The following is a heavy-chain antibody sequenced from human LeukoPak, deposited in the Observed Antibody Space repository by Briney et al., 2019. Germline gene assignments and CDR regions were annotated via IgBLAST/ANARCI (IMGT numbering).Heavy chain of an antibody. D-gene: IGHD3-22*01. CDR1: GYSFTSYW. CDR3: ARLPATYYYDSSGYQGLDY. J-gene: IGHJ4*02. Sequence: GESLKISCKGSGYSFTSYWIGWVRQMPGKGLEWMGIIYPGDSDTRYSPSFQGQVTISADKSISTAHLQWSSLKASDTAMYYCARLPATYYYDSSGYQGLDYWGQGTLVTVSS. V-gene: IGHV5-51*01. CDR2: IYPGDSDT.